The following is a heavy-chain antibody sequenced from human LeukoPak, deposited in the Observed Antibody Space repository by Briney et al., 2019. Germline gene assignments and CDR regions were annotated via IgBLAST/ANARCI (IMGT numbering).Heavy chain of an antibody. V-gene: IGHV3-66*01. Sequence: GGSLRLSCTASGFTVSRNYMSWARLAPGKGLEWVAIINTAGATHYATSVKARFTISRDNSKNTMYLQMNSLRVDDTAVYYCATRGLSGYYYGMDVWGQGTAVTVSS. CDR1: GFTVSRNY. CDR2: INTAGAT. J-gene: IGHJ6*02. CDR3: ATRGLSGYYYGMDV. D-gene: IGHD3-16*01.